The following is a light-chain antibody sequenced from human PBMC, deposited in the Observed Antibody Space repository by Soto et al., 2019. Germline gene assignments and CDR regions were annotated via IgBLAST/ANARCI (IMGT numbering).Light chain of an antibody. CDR2: HAY. V-gene: IGKV1-5*01. CDR3: QQYNSYPWT. J-gene: IGKJ1*01. Sequence: DIQMTQSPSTLSASVGDRVTLTCRASQSISSWLAWYQQKPGEAPKLLIYHAYSLESGVPSRFSGSESGTEFTLTINSLQPDDFATYYCQQYNSYPWTFGQGTKV. CDR1: QSISSW.